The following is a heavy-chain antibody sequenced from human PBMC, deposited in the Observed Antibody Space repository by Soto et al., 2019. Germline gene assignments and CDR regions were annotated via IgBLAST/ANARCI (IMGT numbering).Heavy chain of an antibody. J-gene: IGHJ4*02. V-gene: IGHV3-33*01. D-gene: IGHD5-12*01. CDR1: GFTFSSYG. CDR3: ARDPGRWLQFPPDY. CDR2: IWYDGSNK. Sequence: QVQLVESGGGVVQPGRSLRLSCAASGFTFSSYGMHWVRQAPGKGLEWVAVIWYDGSNKYYADSVKGRFTISRDNSKNTLYLQMNSLRAEDTAVYYCARDPGRWLQFPPDYWGQGTLVTVSS.